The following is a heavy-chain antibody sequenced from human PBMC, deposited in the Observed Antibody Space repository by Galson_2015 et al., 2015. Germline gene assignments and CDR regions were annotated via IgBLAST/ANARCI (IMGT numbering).Heavy chain of an antibody. CDR2: IAPSGGGT. V-gene: IGHV1-46*01. Sequence: SVKVSCKASGYMFSFCYIHWVRQAPGQGLEWMGVIAPSGGGTTYAQKFQDRLTLTRETSTSTVYMELPSLTVEDTATYYCARDHKTRPIFAGVIPPNAGDAFDIWGQGTMVTVSS. D-gene: IGHD3-3*01. CDR3: ARDHKTRPIFAGVIPPNAGDAFDI. J-gene: IGHJ3*02. CDR1: GYMFSFCY.